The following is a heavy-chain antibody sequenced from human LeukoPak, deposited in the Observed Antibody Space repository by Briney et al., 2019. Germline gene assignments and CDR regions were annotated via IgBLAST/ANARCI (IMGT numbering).Heavy chain of an antibody. D-gene: IGHD3-22*01. CDR2: IRYDGSNK. CDR3: AKENWVYNWKYDSSGSGINY. J-gene: IGHJ4*02. Sequence: GGSLRLSCAASGFTFSSYGMHWVRQAPGKGLEWVAFIRYDGSNKYYADSVMGRFTISRDNSKTTLYLQMNSLRAEDTAVYYCAKENWVYNWKYDSSGSGINYWGQGTRVTVSS. V-gene: IGHV3-30*02. CDR1: GFTFSSYG.